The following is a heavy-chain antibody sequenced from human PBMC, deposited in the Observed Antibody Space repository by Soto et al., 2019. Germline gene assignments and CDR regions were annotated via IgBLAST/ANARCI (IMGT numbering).Heavy chain of an antibody. Sequence: ASVKVSCKASGYTFTSYYINWVRQATGQGLEWMGWMNPNSGNTGYAQKFQGRVTMTRNTSISTAYMELSSLRSEDTAVYYCASGHIVATTLDYWGQGTLVTVSS. CDR1: GYTFTSYY. CDR3: ASGHIVATTLDY. D-gene: IGHD5-12*01. J-gene: IGHJ4*02. CDR2: MNPNSGNT. V-gene: IGHV1-8*01.